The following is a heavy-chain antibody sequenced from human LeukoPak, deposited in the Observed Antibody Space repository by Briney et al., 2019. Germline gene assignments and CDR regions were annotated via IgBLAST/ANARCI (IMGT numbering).Heavy chain of an antibody. J-gene: IGHJ4*02. CDR3: AGGAGWLADY. V-gene: IGHV3-7*01. CDR1: GFTFSPYW. D-gene: IGHD2-15*01. Sequence: PGGSLRLSCAASGFTFSPYWMNWFRQGPGKGLEWVAIIKQDGSEELYDGSVEGRLTISRDSGKNSLYLQMNSLRAEDTAVYYCAGGAGWLADYWGQGTLVTVSS. CDR2: IKQDGSEE.